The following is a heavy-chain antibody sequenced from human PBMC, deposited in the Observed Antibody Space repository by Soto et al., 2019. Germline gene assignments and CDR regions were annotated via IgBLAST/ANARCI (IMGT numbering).Heavy chain of an antibody. Sequence: GGSLRLSCAASGFTFSSYAMSWVRQAPGKGLEWVSAISGSGGSTYYADSVKGRFTISRDNSKNTLYLQMNSLRAEDTAVYYCAKDRLWVPPFWGSYRSSYYYGMDVWGQGTTVTVSS. D-gene: IGHD3-16*02. CDR3: AKDRLWVPPFWGSYRSSYYYGMDV. CDR1: GFTFSSYA. V-gene: IGHV3-23*01. J-gene: IGHJ6*02. CDR2: ISGSGGST.